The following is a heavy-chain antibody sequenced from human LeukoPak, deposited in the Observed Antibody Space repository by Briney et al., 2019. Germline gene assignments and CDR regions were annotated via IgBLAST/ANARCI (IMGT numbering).Heavy chain of an antibody. Sequence: PGGSLRLSCAASGFTVSSNYMSWVRQAPGKGLEWVSVIYSGGSTYYADSVKGRFTISRDNSKNTLYLQMNSLRAEDTAVYYCARVSLGDYYFDCWGQGTLVTVSS. V-gene: IGHV3-53*01. J-gene: IGHJ4*02. CDR2: IYSGGST. D-gene: IGHD3-10*01. CDR1: GFTVSSNY. CDR3: ARVSLGDYYFDC.